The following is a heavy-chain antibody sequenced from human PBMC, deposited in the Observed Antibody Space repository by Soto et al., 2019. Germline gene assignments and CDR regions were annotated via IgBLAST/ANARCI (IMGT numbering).Heavy chain of an antibody. CDR3: ARDYGRQAPGL. J-gene: IGHJ3*01. V-gene: IGHV1-69*01. CDR2: IIPAIGTP. D-gene: IGHD3-10*01. Sequence: QVQLVQSGSEVKKPGSSVKVSCKVSGGTFSSFAISWVRQAPGQGLEWIGGIIPAIGTPDHAPKFRDRVTITADESTSTAYLELSSLTSNDTAAYFCARDYGRQAPGLWGQGTKVTVSS. CDR1: GGTFSSFA.